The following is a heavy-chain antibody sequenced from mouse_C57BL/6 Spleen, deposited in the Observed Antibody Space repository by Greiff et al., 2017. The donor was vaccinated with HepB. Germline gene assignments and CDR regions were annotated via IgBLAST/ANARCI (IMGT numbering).Heavy chain of an antibody. CDR2: IDPSDSET. CDR3: ARLGMGGPHFDY. V-gene: IGHV1-52*01. D-gene: IGHD1-1*02. CDR1: GYTFTSYW. J-gene: IGHJ2*01. Sequence: QVQLQQPGAELVRPGSSVKLSCKASGYTFTSYWMHWVKQRPIQGLEWIGNIDPSDSETHYNQKFKDKATLTVDKSSSTAYMQLSSLTSEDSAVYYCARLGMGGPHFDYWGQGTTLTVSS.